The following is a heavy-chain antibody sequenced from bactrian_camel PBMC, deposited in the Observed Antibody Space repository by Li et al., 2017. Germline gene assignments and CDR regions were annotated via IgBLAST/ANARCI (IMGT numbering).Heavy chain of an antibody. J-gene: IGHJ4*01. V-gene: IGHV3S1*01. D-gene: IGHD2*01. Sequence: HVQLVESGGGSVQAGGSRRLSCVASGYSSTTYCMTWIRQAPGKEREGVVSIDRSGRTTYADFVKGRSTISIDTAKNTLYLQINDLKPEDTAMYYCAVDRDYNDGFCLGSLFGHWGQGTQVTVS. CDR1: GYSSTTYC. CDR3: AVDRDYNDGFCLGSLFGH. CDR2: IDRSGRT.